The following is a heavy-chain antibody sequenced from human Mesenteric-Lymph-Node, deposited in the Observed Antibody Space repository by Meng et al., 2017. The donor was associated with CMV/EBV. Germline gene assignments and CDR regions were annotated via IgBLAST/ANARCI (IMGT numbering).Heavy chain of an antibody. CDR1: GDSISSGADY. CDR3: ASCYGGNAWYFDL. CDR2: IYYSGST. Sequence: SGDSISSGADYGNWIRQHPGKGLEWSGYIYYSGSTHYNPSLKSRVTISVDTSKNQFSLKLSSVTAADTAVYYGASCYGGNAWYFDLWGRGTLVTVSS. V-gene: IGHV4-31*02. J-gene: IGHJ2*01. D-gene: IGHD4-23*01.